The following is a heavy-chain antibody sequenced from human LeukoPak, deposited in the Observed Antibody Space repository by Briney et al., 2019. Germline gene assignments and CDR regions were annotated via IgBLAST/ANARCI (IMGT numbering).Heavy chain of an antibody. CDR3: AKRGVVIRVILVGFHKEAYYFDS. Sequence: GGSLRLSCEGSGFTFSHHGMHWVRQAPGKGLEWVARISHDGRNKYYGDSVKGRFIISRDNSKDTVYLQVNSLRAEDTAVYFCAKRGVVIRVILVGFHKEAYYFDSWGQGALVTVSS. D-gene: IGHD3-22*01. CDR2: ISHDGRNK. CDR1: GFTFSHHG. J-gene: IGHJ4*02. V-gene: IGHV3-30*18.